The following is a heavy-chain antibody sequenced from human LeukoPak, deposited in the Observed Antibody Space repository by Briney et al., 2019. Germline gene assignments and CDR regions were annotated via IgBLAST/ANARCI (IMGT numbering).Heavy chain of an antibody. J-gene: IGHJ4*02. D-gene: IGHD4-17*01. V-gene: IGHV3-33*01. CDR3: ARTAVYGDPNYFDY. Sequence: GGSLRLSCAASGFTFSSYGMHWVRQAPGKGLEWVAVIWYDGSNKYYADSVKGRFTISRDNSKDTLYLQMNSLRAEDTAVYYCARTAVYGDPNYFDYWGQGTLVTVSS. CDR1: GFTFSSYG. CDR2: IWYDGSNK.